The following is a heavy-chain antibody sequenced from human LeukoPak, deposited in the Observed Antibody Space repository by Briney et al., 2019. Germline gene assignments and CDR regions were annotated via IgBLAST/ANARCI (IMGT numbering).Heavy chain of an antibody. J-gene: IGHJ4*02. V-gene: IGHV3-23*01. Sequence: QAGGSLRLSCAASGFTFSSYAMSWVRQAPGKGLEWVSAISGSGGSTYYADSVKGRFTISRDNSKNTLYLQMNSLRAEDTAVYYCARDRMGTMVRGATYYFDYWGQGTLVTVSS. CDR3: ARDRMGTMVRGATYYFDY. CDR2: ISGSGGST. D-gene: IGHD3-10*01. CDR1: GFTFSSYA.